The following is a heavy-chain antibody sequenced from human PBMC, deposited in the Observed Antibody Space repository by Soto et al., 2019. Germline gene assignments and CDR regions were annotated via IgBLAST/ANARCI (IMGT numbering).Heavy chain of an antibody. CDR3: ARPPLPGIVVPGGYDYRSGVDV. CDR1: GYSFTSYW. Sequence: EVQLVQSGAEVKKPGESLKISCKTSGYSFTSYWIGWVRQMPGKGLEWMGMIFPDDSETKYSPSFQGHVTISADKSISTAYLQWSSLKASDTAMYYCARPPLPGIVVPGGYDYRSGVDVWGQGTTVIVSS. V-gene: IGHV5-51*01. J-gene: IGHJ6*02. CDR2: IFPDDSET. D-gene: IGHD6-19*01.